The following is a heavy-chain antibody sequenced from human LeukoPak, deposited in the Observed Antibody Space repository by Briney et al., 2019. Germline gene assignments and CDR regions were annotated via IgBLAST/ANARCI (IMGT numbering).Heavy chain of an antibody. CDR2: IGSTSSNI. CDR3: ATSPSGCGTYHYMHV. CDR1: GFTFSTYA. Sequence: GGSLRLSCTGSGFTFSTYAMNWVRQAPGKGLEWVASIGSTSSNINYADSVKGRFSLSRDDAKNSLYLQINSLRAEDTGVYYCATSPSGCGTYHYMHVWGKGTTVTISS. D-gene: IGHD6-25*01. J-gene: IGHJ6*03. V-gene: IGHV3-48*03.